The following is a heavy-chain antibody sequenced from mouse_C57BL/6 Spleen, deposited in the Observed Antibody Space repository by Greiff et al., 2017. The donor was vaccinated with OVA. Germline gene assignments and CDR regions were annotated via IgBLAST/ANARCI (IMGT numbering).Heavy chain of an antibody. V-gene: IGHV1-69*01. CDR1: GYTFTSYW. Sequence: QVQLQQPGAELVMPGASVKLSCKASGYTFTSYWMHWVKQRPGQGLEWIGEIDPSDSYTNYNQKFKGKSTLTVDKSSSTAYMQLSSLTSEDSAVYYCARSGLLRKDYWGQGTTLTVSS. CDR2: IDPSDSYT. D-gene: IGHD1-1*01. CDR3: ARSGLLRKDY. J-gene: IGHJ2*01.